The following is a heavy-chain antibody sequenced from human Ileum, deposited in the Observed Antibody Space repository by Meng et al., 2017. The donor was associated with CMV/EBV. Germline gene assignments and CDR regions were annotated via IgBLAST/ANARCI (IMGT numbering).Heavy chain of an antibody. CDR3: ARARGMYSAYDTFVY. Sequence: GESLKISCAASGYSFGTNWIHWVRQASGKGLVWVSHSNSDGTSTSYAASVKGRVTISSDNAKNTPYLQMNTLTAEDTAMYYCARARGMYSAYDTFVYWGQGTLVTVSS. D-gene: IGHD5-12*01. CDR2: SNSDGTST. J-gene: IGHJ4*02. CDR1: GYSFGTNW. V-gene: IGHV3-74*01.